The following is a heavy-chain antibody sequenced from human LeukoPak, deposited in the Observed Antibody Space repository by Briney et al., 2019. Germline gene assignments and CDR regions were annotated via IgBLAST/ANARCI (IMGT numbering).Heavy chain of an antibody. CDR1: GGSVSSGSYY. D-gene: IGHD3-22*01. CDR3: ARDRYYKGFGYYFDY. Sequence: PSETLSLTCTVSGGSVSSGSYYWSWIRQPPGKGLDWIGYIYYSGSTNYNPSLKSRVTISVDTSKNQFSLKLSSVTAADTAVDYGARDRYYKGFGYYFDYWGQGTLVTVSS. V-gene: IGHV4-61*01. J-gene: IGHJ4*02. CDR2: IYYSGST.